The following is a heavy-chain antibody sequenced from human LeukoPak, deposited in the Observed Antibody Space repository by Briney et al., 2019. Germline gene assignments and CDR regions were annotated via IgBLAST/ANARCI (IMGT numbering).Heavy chain of an antibody. Sequence: SETLSLTCTVSGDSITRNYWSWIRQPAGKGLEWIGRVYTSGSTNYNPSLKSRVTMSVDTSKNQFSLKLSSVTAADTAVYYCARVGEQLPLSWFDPWGQGTLVTVSS. CDR3: ARVGEQLPLSWFDP. V-gene: IGHV4-4*07. CDR2: VYTSGST. CDR1: GDSITRNY. J-gene: IGHJ5*02. D-gene: IGHD6-13*01.